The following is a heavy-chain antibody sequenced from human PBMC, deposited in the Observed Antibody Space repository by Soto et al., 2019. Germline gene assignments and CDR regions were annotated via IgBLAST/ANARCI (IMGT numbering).Heavy chain of an antibody. CDR1: GWSSSGYY. CDR3: AIGRRNWFDH. V-gene: IGHV4-34*01. CDR2: IKHSGST. Sequence: PXDPLSPTCSVYGWSSSGYYWSWIRQPPGEGVEWIGEIKHSGSTNYNASLKIRVTISVATSKNGFSLKLCSVIAAGTAVYYGAIGRRNWFDHRGQGSLGTVS. J-gene: IGHJ5*02.